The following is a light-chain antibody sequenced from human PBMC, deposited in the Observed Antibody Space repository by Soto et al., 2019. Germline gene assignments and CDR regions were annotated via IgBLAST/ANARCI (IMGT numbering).Light chain of an antibody. CDR3: RETFSTTSFT. CDR1: QSISNY. Sequence: DIQMTQSPSSLSASVGDGVTITCRASQSISNYVKWYQQQPGKAPNLLIYDASRMRTGATSRFSGTGSRTAVSLIISSLQPEDFATDYCRETFSTTSFTFGGGTKVEI. CDR2: DAS. J-gene: IGKJ4*01. V-gene: IGKV1-39*01.